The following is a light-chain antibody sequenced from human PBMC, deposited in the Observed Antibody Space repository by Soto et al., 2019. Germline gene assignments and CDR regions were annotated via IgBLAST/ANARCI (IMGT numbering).Light chain of an antibody. J-gene: IGKJ2*02. CDR1: QSISSY. CDR3: QQSYSTRCT. V-gene: IGKV1-39*01. Sequence: DIQMTQSPSSLSASVGDRVTITCRASQSISSYLNWYQQKPGKAPKLLIYAASSLQSGVPSRFSGSGSGTDFTPTISSLQPEDFATYYCQQSYSTRCTFGQGTKLEIK. CDR2: AAS.